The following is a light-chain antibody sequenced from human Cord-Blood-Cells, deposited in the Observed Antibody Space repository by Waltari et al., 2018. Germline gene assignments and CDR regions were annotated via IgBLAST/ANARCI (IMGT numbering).Light chain of an antibody. J-gene: IGLJ3*02. CDR3: QSYDSSLSGSV. CDR1: SSNIGAGYD. Sequence: QSVLTQPPSVSGAPGQRVTISCTGSSSNIGAGYDVPRYQQLPGTPPKRLIYGNSNRPAGVPDRFSGSKSGTSASLAITGLQAEDEADYYCQSYDSSLSGSVFGGGTKLTVL. CDR2: GNS. V-gene: IGLV1-40*01.